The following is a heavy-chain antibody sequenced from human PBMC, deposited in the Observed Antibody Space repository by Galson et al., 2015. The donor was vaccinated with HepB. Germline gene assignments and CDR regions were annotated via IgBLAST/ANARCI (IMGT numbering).Heavy chain of an antibody. CDR1: GGSISSYY. D-gene: IGHD3-22*01. CDR2: IYYSGST. Sequence: ETLSLTCTVSGGSISSYYWSWIRQPPGKGLEWIGYIYYSGSTNYNPSLKSRVTISVDTSKNQFSLKLSSVTAADTAVYYCARVEAMIVVVWGQGTLVTVSS. J-gene: IGHJ4*02. CDR3: ARVEAMIVVV. V-gene: IGHV4-59*01.